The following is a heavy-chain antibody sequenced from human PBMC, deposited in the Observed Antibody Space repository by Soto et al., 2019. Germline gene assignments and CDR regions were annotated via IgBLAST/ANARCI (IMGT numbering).Heavy chain of an antibody. J-gene: IGHJ4*02. V-gene: IGHV3-48*02. CDR2: MTSDTKTI. CDR3: ARSVEGHFDY. D-gene: IGHD6-19*01. CDR1: GFTFRIYS. Sequence: ESGGGLVQPGGSLRLSSAASGFTFRIYSMNWVRQAPGKGLEWISYMTSDTKTIKYADSVKGRFTITRDNDKNSVYLQMTSLRDEDTAVYYCARSVEGHFDYWGQGTLVTVSS.